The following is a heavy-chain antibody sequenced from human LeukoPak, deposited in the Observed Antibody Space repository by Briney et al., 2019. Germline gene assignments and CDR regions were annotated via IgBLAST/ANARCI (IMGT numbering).Heavy chain of an antibody. CDR2: IYHSGST. Sequence: PSETLSLTCTVSGGSISSSGYYWGWIRQPPGKGLEWIGSIYHSGSTYYNPSLKSRVTISVDTSKNQFSLKLSSVTAADTAVYYCATTSDPTKGFDYWGQGTLVTVSS. CDR1: GGSISSSGYY. J-gene: IGHJ4*02. V-gene: IGHV4-39*07. CDR3: ATTSDPTKGFDY.